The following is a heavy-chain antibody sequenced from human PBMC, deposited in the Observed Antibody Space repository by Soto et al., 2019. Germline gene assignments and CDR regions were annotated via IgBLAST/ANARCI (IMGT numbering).Heavy chain of an antibody. V-gene: IGHV3-23*01. J-gene: IGHJ4*02. CDR3: AKATRYCSGSLCSTDDF. CDR1: GFIFSNYA. Sequence: EVQVLDSGGGLVQPGGSLRLSCVASGFIFSNYAMNWVRQAPGKGLEWASTISGSGDTTYYADSVKGRFTISRDNSKNTLDLQMNNLRAEDTAVYYCAKATRYCSGSLCSTDDFWGQGTLVTVSS. D-gene: IGHD2-15*01. CDR2: ISGSGDTT.